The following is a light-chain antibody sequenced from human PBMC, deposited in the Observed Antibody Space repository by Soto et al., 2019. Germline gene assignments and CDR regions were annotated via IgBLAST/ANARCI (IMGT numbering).Light chain of an antibody. CDR3: QQYNTYSLT. J-gene: IGKJ4*01. V-gene: IGKV1-9*01. Sequence: DIQLTQAPSFLSASAGDRVTITCRASQVISSYLAWYQQKPGKAPKLLIYDASNLESGVPSRFSGSGSGTEFTLTISSLQPDDFATYHCQQYNTYSLTFGGGTKVDIK. CDR2: DAS. CDR1: QVISSY.